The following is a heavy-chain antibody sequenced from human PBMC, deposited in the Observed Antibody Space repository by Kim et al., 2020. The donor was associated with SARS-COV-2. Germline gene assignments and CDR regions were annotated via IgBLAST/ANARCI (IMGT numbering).Heavy chain of an antibody. D-gene: IGHD3-3*01. CDR1: GYTFTDYY. V-gene: IGHV1-2*02. CDR2: INPNSGGT. Sequence: ASVKVSCKASGYTFTDYYIHWVRQAPGQGLEFVGWINPNSGGTTYAQKFQGRVTMTRDTSITTAYMELGSLGSDDTAVYYCARGYNSGWDYWGQGTLVTV. CDR3: ARGYNSGWDY. J-gene: IGHJ4*02.